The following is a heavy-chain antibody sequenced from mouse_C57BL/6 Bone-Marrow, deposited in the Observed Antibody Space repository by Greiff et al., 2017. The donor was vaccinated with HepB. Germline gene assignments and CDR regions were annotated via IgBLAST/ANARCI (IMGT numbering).Heavy chain of an antibody. CDR3: GPSRSYFVF. Sequence: QVQLQQSGAELVKPGASVKLSCKASGYTFNSYWMHWVKQRPGQGLEWIGMIHPNSGSTNYNEKFKRKATLTVDKSSSTAYMQLSSLTSEDSAVCYCGPSRSYFVFWGQGTTLTVSS. CDR2: IHPNSGST. J-gene: IGHJ2*01. CDR1: GYTFNSYW. V-gene: IGHV1-64*01. D-gene: IGHD6-1*01.